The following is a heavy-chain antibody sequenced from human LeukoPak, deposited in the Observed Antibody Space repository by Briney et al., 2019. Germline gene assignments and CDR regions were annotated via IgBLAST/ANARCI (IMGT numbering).Heavy chain of an antibody. Sequence: GGSLRLSCAASRFTFSSYAMSWVRQAPGKGLEWVSAISGSGGSTYYADSVKGRFTISRHNSKNTLYLQMNSLRAEDTAVYYCARGVGGFDYWGQGTLVTVSS. CDR2: ISGSGGST. J-gene: IGHJ4*02. CDR1: RFTFSSYA. D-gene: IGHD3-10*01. CDR3: ARGVGGFDY. V-gene: IGHV3-23*01.